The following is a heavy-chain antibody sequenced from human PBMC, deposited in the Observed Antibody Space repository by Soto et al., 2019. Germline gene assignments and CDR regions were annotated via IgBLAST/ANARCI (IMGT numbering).Heavy chain of an antibody. CDR1: GFTLNTYA. D-gene: IGHD5-12*01. V-gene: IGHV3-23*01. CDR2: ISGSGST. J-gene: IGHJ4*02. CDR3: VRSPYSGRVDY. Sequence: GGSLRLSCAASGFTLNTYAMSWVRQAPGKGLEWVSGISGSGSTFFIDSVKGRFTISRDNAKNTLYLQMNSLRADDTAVYYCVRSPYSGRVDYWGQGTLVTVSS.